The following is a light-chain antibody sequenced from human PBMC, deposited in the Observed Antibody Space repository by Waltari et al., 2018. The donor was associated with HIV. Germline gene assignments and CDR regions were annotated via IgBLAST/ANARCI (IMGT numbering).Light chain of an antibody. Sequence: QAGLTQPPSVSKGLRQTATLPCTGNSNNVGNQGAAWLQQHQGHPPKLLSYRNNTRPAGISERLSASRSGNTASLTITGLQPEDEADYYCSAWDSSLSAWVFGGGTKLTVL. J-gene: IGLJ3*02. CDR1: SNNVGNQG. CDR3: SAWDSSLSAWV. CDR2: RNN. V-gene: IGLV10-54*01.